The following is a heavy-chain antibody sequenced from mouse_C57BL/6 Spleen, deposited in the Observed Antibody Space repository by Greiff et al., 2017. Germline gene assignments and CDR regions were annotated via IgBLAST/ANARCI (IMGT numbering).Heavy chain of an antibody. CDR2: IYPGDGDT. Sequence: QVQLQQSVPELVKPGASVKISCTASGYAFSSTWMNWVKQRPGKGLEWIGRIYPGDGDTNYNGKFKGKATLTADKSSSTAYMQLSSLTSEDSAIYFCARRLNGYYFDYWGQGTTLTVSS. CDR1: GYAFSSTW. D-gene: IGHD2-2*01. J-gene: IGHJ2*01. V-gene: IGHV1-82*01. CDR3: ARRLNGYYFDY.